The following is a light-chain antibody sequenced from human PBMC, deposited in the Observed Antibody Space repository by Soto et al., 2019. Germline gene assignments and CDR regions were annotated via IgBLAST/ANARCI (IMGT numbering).Light chain of an antibody. J-gene: IGKJ4*01. V-gene: IGKV3-20*01. CDR1: QSVSNSH. Sequence: EIVLTQSPGALSLSPGERATLSCRASQSVSNSHSAWYQQKPGQAPRLLIYGASNRATGVSDRFSGSGSGTSFTLTITGMGPENSSMYFFQADYRAPPFGGGTKVEI. CDR3: QADYRAPP. CDR2: GAS.